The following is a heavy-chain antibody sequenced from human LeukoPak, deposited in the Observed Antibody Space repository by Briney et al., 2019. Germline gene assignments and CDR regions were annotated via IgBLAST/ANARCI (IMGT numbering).Heavy chain of an antibody. D-gene: IGHD3-22*01. CDR2: IYYSGST. CDR3: AKNGPMIVV. CDR1: GGSISSYY. J-gene: IGHJ4*02. V-gene: IGHV4-59*01. Sequence: SETLSLTCTVSGGSISSYYWSWIRQPPGKGLEWIGCIYYSGSTNYNPSLKSRVTISVDTSKNQFSLKLSSVTAADTAVYYCAKNGPMIVVWGQGTLVTVSS.